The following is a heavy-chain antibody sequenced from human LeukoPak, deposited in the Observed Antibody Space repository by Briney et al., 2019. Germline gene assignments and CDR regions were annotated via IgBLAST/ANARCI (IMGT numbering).Heavy chain of an antibody. J-gene: IGHJ4*02. CDR3: AKDREVVVITTIRFTPPTDY. D-gene: IGHD3-22*01. V-gene: IGHV3-23*01. Sequence: GGSLRLSCAASGFTFSSYAMSWVRQAPGKGLEWVSAISGSGGSTYYADSVKGRFTISRDNSKNTLYLQMNSLRAEDTAVYYCAKDREVVVITTIRFTPPTDYWGQGTLVTVSS. CDR2: ISGSGGST. CDR1: GFTFSSYA.